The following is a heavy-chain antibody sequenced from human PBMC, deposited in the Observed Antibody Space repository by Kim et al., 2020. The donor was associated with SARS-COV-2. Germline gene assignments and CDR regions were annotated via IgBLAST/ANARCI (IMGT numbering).Heavy chain of an antibody. CDR3: ARDLHHTIFGVARHYGMDV. Sequence: GGSLRLSCAASGFTFSSYAMHWVRQAPGKGLEWVAVISYDGSNKYYADSVKGRFTISRDNSKNTLYLQMNSLRAEDTAVYYCARDLHHTIFGVARHYGMDVWGQGTTVTVSS. CDR2: ISYDGSNK. J-gene: IGHJ6*02. CDR1: GFTFSSYA. D-gene: IGHD3-3*01. V-gene: IGHV3-30-3*01.